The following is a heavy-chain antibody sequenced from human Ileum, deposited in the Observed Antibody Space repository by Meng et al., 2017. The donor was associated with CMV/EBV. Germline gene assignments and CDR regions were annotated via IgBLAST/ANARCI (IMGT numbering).Heavy chain of an antibody. CDR3: ARDLSTGWLQLGYYYYGMDV. J-gene: IGHJ6*02. CDR2: ISSSSSYI. CDR1: GFTFSSYS. Sequence: GESLKISCAASGFTFSSYSMNWVRQAPGKGLEGVSSISSSSSYIYYADSVKGRFTISRDNAKNSLYLQMNSLRAEDTAVYYCARDLSTGWLQLGYYYYGMDVWGQGTTVTVSS. D-gene: IGHD5-24*01. V-gene: IGHV3-21*01.